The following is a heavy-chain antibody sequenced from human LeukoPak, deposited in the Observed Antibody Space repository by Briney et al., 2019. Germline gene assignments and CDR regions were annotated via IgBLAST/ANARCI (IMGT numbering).Heavy chain of an antibody. CDR2: ISAYNGNT. V-gene: IGHV1-18*01. CDR1: GYTFSSYG. CDR3: ARGDLEWFGEIMVRYMDV. Sequence: ASVKVSCKASGYTFSSYGISWVRQAPGQGLEWMGWISAYNGNTNYAQKLQGRVTMTTDISTSTAYMELRSLRSDDTAVYYCARGDLEWFGEIMVRYMDVWGKGTTVTVSS. D-gene: IGHD3-10*01. J-gene: IGHJ6*03.